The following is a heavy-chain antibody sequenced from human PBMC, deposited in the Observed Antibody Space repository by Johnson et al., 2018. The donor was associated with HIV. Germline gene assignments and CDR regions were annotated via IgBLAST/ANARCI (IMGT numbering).Heavy chain of an antibody. J-gene: IGHJ3*02. Sequence: QELLVESGGGLVKPGGSLRLSCAASGFTFSDYYMRWIRQAPGKGLEWVSYISSSGSTLYYADSVKGRFTTSQDNSNNTLYLQVNSRRAEDTALYYCGRGVRYCSGGSCYDDAFDIWGQGTMVTVSS. CDR3: GRGVRYCSGGSCYDDAFDI. CDR2: ISSSGSTL. D-gene: IGHD2-15*01. CDR1: GFTFSDYY. V-gene: IGHV3-11*01.